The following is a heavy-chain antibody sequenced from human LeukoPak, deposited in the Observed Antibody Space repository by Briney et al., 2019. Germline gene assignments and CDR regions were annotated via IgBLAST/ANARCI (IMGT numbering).Heavy chain of an antibody. Sequence: SETLSLTCTVSGGSVSSGSYYWSWIRQPPGKGLEWIGYIYYSGSTNYNPSLKSRVTISVDTSKNQFSLKVSSVTAADTAVYYCARGPSLSIRSGWFSFDPWGQGTLVTVSS. V-gene: IGHV4-61*01. J-gene: IGHJ5*02. CDR2: IYYSGST. D-gene: IGHD6-19*01. CDR1: GGSVSSGSYY. CDR3: ARGPSLSIRSGWFSFDP.